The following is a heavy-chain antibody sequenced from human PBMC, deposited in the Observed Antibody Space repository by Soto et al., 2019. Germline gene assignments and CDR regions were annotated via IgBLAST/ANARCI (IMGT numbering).Heavy chain of an antibody. D-gene: IGHD6-13*01. CDR2: INHSGST. CDR3: ARGYSSSWYSHYYYYGMDV. Sequence: SETLSLTCAVYGGSFSGYYWSWIRQPPGKGLEWIGEINHSGSTNYNPSLKSRVTISVGTSKNQFSLKLSSVTAADTAVYYCARGYSSSWYSHYYYYGMDVWGQGTTVTVSS. J-gene: IGHJ6*02. CDR1: GGSFSGYY. V-gene: IGHV4-34*01.